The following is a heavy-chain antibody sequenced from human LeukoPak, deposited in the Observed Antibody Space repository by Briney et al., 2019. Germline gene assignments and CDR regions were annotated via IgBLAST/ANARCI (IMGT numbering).Heavy chain of an antibody. V-gene: IGHV4-4*07. CDR3: ARDWVPCDFWSGYYYYYMDV. Sequence: PSETLSLASTLSTPSPSTYYTSWIRQPAGDGREWVGRIFTSVSTNYNPSRTSRVTMLVERSKNQFSLKLSSVSAADAAVYYCARDWVPCDFWSGYYYYYMDVWGKGTTVTVSS. J-gene: IGHJ6*03. CDR1: TPSPSTYY. CDR2: IFTSVST. D-gene: IGHD3-3*01.